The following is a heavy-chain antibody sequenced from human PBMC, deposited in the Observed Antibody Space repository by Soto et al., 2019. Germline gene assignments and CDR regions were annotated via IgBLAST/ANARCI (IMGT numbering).Heavy chain of an antibody. Sequence: PGGLLRHWRTAAGCTCIGYGRRCVSQEPGKGLEWVSAISGSGGSTYYADSVKGRFTISRDNSKNTLYLQMNSLRAEDTAVYYCAKGRPPSYNWNPGGAAFDIWVNRTMVTVSS. CDR2: ISGSGGST. D-gene: IGHD1-20*01. V-gene: IGHV3-23*01. CDR1: GCTCIGYG. CDR3: AKGRPPSYNWNPGGAAFDI. J-gene: IGHJ3*02.